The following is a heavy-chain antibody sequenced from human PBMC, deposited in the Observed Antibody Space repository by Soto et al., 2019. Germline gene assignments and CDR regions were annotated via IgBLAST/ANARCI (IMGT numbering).Heavy chain of an antibody. D-gene: IGHD3-9*01. Sequence: GASVKVSCKASGGTFSSYAISWVRQAPGQGLEWMGGIIPIFGTANYAQKFQGRVTITADESTSTAYMELSSLRSDDTAVYYCASGEATGSDAFDIWGQGTMVTVSS. CDR3: ASGEATGSDAFDI. J-gene: IGHJ3*02. V-gene: IGHV1-69*13. CDR1: GGTFSSYA. CDR2: IIPIFGTA.